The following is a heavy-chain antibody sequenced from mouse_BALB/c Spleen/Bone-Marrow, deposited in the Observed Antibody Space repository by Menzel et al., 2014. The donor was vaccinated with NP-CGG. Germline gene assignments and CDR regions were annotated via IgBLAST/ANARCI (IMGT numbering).Heavy chain of an antibody. CDR2: INPSNGRT. Sequence: QVQLQQSGAELVKPGASVKPSCKASGYTFXGYWMHWVKQRPGQGLEWIGEINPSNGRTNCNEKFKSMATLTVGKSSSTAYMQLSSLTSEDSAVFYCARLIYGSSYIVDFWGQGTSVTVSS. CDR3: ARLIYGSSYIVDF. CDR1: GYTFXGYW. D-gene: IGHD1-1*01. J-gene: IGHJ4*01. V-gene: IGHV1S81*02.